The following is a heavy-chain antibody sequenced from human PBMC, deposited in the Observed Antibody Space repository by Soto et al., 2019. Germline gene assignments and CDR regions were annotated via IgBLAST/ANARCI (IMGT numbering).Heavy chain of an antibody. J-gene: IGHJ1*01. Sequence: GESLKISCKGSGYSFSTNWIGWVRQMPGKGLEWMGIIYPGDSDTRYSPSFEGHVAISANKSINTAYLQWSSLKASDTAMYYFARHSGIVTDGTEWGQGTMVTVSS. CDR1: GYSFSTNW. D-gene: IGHD6-13*01. CDR2: IYPGDSDT. CDR3: ARHSGIVTDGTE. V-gene: IGHV5-51*01.